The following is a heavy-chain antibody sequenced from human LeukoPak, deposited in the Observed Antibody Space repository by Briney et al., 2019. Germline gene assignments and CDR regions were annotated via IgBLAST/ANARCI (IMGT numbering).Heavy chain of an antibody. D-gene: IGHD7-27*01. CDR2: ISGSGANT. CDR1: GFTFSRNA. Sequence: PGGSLRLSCAAAGFTFSRNAMSWVRQAAGKGLGWVSAISGSGANTYFADSVKGRFTISRDNSNNTLYLQMNSLRAEDTAVYYCAKVLGVANWADAFDIWGQGTMVTVSS. J-gene: IGHJ3*02. CDR3: AKVLGVANWADAFDI. V-gene: IGHV3-23*01.